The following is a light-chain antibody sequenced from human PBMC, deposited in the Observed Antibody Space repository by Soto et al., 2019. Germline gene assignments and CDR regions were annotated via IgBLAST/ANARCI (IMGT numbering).Light chain of an antibody. CDR3: QQYET. Sequence: DIQMTQSPCTLSASVGDRVTITCRASQSISSWLAWYQQKPGKAPKLLIYDASSLESGVPSRFSGSGSGTEFTLTISSLQPDDYATYYCQQYETFGQGTKVEIK. J-gene: IGKJ1*01. V-gene: IGKV1-5*01. CDR2: DAS. CDR1: QSISSW.